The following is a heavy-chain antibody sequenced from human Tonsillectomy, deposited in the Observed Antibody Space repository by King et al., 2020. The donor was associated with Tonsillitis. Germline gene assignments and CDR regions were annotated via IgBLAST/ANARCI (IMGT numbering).Heavy chain of an antibody. CDR3: ARGMYDIVVVPAAIRHYYYMDV. D-gene: IGHD2-2*02. V-gene: IGHV4-30-4*01. Sequence: VQLQESGPGLVKPSQTLSLTCTVSGGSINRGNYYWSWIRQPPGKGLEWIGNIYYSGSTNYNPSLKSGVTISVDMSKNQFSLKLGSVTAADTAVYYCARGMYDIVVVPAAIRHYYYMDVWGKGTTVTVSS. CDR1: GGSINRGNYY. J-gene: IGHJ6*03. CDR2: IYYSGST.